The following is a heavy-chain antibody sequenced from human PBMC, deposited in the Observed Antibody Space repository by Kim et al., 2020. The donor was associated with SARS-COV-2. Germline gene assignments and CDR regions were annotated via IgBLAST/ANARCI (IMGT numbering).Heavy chain of an antibody. CDR1: GFSFSSHW. J-gene: IGHJ3*02. D-gene: IGHD2-15*01. Sequence: GGSLRLYCAASGFSFSSHWMHWVRQVPGGGLEWVSRINSEGDHAVRAKFVQGRFIISRDNAKSMLYLEMRSLRVDDTAVYFCTRDRMVVDCFAIWGQGT. CDR2: INSEGDHA. CDR3: TRDRMVVDCFAI. V-gene: IGHV3-74*01.